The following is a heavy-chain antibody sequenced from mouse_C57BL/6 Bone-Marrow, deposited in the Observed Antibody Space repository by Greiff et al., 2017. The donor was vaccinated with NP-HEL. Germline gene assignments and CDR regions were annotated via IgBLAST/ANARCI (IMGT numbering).Heavy chain of an antibody. CDR1: GFTFIDYY. CDR2: INYDGSST. Sequence: EVQRVESEGGLVQPGSSMKLSCTASGFTFIDYYMAWVRQVPEKGLDWVANINYDGSSTYYLDSLKSRFIISRDNAKNILYLQMSSLKSEDTATYYCAREGGLRRRTYAMDYWGQGTSVTVSS. D-gene: IGHD2-4*01. CDR3: AREGGLRRRTYAMDY. J-gene: IGHJ4*01. V-gene: IGHV5-16*01.